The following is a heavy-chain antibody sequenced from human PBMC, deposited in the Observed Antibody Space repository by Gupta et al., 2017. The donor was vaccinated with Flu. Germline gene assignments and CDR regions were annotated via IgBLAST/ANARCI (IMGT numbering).Heavy chain of an antibody. CDR2: IYYSGST. Sequence: IRQRPEKGLEWIGHIYYSGSTYYSPSLKSRVTMSVDTSKNQFSLKLSAVTAADTAVYYCARGFCSGGTCYSGGHNWFHPWGQGTLITVSS. V-gene: IGHV4-31*02. J-gene: IGHJ5*02. D-gene: IGHD2-15*01. CDR3: ARGFCSGGTCYSGGHNWFHP.